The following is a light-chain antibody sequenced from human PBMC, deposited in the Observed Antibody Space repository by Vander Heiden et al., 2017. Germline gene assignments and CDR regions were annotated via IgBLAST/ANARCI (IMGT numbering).Light chain of an antibody. CDR3: DSRDSGGVV. V-gene: IGLV3-19*01. Sequence: SSELTQDPAVSVALGQTVTLTCQGGSISRSYASWYQQKPGQAPVLVIYAKGSRPSGIPDRFSGSSSGNTASLTIAGAQAEDEADYCCDSRDSGGVVFGGGTRLTVL. J-gene: IGLJ2*01. CDR2: AKG. CDR1: SISRSY.